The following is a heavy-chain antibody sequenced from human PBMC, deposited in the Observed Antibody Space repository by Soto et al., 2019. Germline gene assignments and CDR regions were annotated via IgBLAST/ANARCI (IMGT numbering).Heavy chain of an antibody. CDR3: ASDLAGRSDV. CDR1: GFTFSSYC. V-gene: IGHV3-74*02. J-gene: IGHJ6*02. CDR2: MNEDGGST. Sequence: EMQLVESGGGLVRPGGSLRLSCAASGFTFSSYCMHWVRQARGKGLVWVSRMNEDGGSTDYADSVKGRFTSSRDNAKNTLYLQMNSLSVEETAVSYCASDLAGRSDVWGQGTTVTVSS.